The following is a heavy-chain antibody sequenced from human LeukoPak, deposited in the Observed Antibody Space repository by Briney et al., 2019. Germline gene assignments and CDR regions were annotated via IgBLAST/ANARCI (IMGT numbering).Heavy chain of an antibody. CDR2: ISGDGSVT. V-gene: IGHV3-43*02. Sequence: GGSLRLSCGASGFTFDDYGMHWVRQAPGKGLEWVSLISGDGSVTSYSDSVKGRFTISRDSGKNSMFLQMSSLRTEDTALYYCARTKLSYYDSSLLHWGQGTLVTVSS. D-gene: IGHD3-22*01. CDR1: GFTFDDYG. CDR3: ARTKLSYYDSSLLH. J-gene: IGHJ1*01.